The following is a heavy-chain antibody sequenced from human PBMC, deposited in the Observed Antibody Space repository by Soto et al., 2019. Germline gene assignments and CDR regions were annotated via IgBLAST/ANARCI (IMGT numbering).Heavy chain of an antibody. CDR1: GYTFSDYY. CDR3: ARVKDADYRNWFDP. Sequence: ASVKVSCKASGYTFSDYYMHWVRQAPGQGLEWMGWINPKSGDTSYAQKFQGWVTMTRDTSISTGYMELSRLRSDDTAVYYCARVKDADYRNWFDPWG. V-gene: IGHV1-2*04. J-gene: IGHJ5*02. D-gene: IGHD4-17*01. CDR2: INPKSGDT.